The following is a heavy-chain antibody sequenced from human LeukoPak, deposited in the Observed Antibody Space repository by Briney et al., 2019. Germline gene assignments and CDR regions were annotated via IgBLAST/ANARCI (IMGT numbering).Heavy chain of an antibody. D-gene: IGHD3-10*01. CDR1: GFTFSSYA. CDR2: ISGSGGST. CDR3: AKGRDRYYGSGSSIY. J-gene: IGHJ4*02. Sequence: PGGSLRLSCAASGFTFSSYAMSWVRQAPGKGLEWVSAISGSGGSTYYADSVKGRFTISRDNSKNTLYLQMNSLRAEDTAVFYCAKGRDRYYGSGSSIYWGQGTLVTVSS. V-gene: IGHV3-23*01.